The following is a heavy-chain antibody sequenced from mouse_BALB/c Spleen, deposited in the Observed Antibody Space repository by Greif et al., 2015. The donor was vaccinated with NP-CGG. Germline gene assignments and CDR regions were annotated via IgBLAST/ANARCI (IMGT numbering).Heavy chain of an antibody. V-gene: IGHV1-80*01. CDR1: GYAFSSYW. CDR2: IYPGDGDT. J-gene: IGHJ3*01. CDR3: ARGGSAWFAY. Sequence: QVTLKESGAELVRPGSSVKISCKASGYAFSSYWMNWVKQRPGQGLEWIGQIYPGDGDTNYNGKFKGKATLTADKSSSTAYMQLSSLTSEDSAAYFCARGGSAWFAYWGQGTLVTVSA.